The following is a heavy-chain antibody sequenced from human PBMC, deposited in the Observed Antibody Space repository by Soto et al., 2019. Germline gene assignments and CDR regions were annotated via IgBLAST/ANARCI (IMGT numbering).Heavy chain of an antibody. J-gene: IGHJ4*02. Sequence: QVHLVQSGAVVENPGASVKVSCKASGYTFTNFGINWVRQAPVQGLEWMGWITPYNGNANYPQKHQDRLTITTDTSTNTAYLELRSLRSDDTAVYFCARARMFSGAHHDYWGQGTRVTVSS. CDR1: GYTFTNFG. D-gene: IGHD1-26*01. V-gene: IGHV1-18*04. CDR2: ITPYNGNA. CDR3: ARARMFSGAHHDY.